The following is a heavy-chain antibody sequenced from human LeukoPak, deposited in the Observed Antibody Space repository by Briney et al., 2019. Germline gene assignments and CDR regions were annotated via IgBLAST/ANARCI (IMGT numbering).Heavy chain of an antibody. V-gene: IGHV3-21*01. J-gene: IGHJ4*02. CDR3: ARFALKTPPTD. CDR1: GFTFSTYS. CDR2: ISSSSTYI. Sequence: GGPLRLPCAASGFTFSTYSMKWVRQAPGKGLEWVSSISSSSTYIYYADSVKGRFTISRDNAKNSLFLQMNSLRAEDTAVYYCARFALKTPPTDWGQGTLVTVSS.